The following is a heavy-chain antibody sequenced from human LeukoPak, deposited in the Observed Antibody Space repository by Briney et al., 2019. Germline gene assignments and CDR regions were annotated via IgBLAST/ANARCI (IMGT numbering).Heavy chain of an antibody. CDR1: GFTFSSYA. J-gene: IGHJ4*02. D-gene: IGHD3-22*01. CDR2: ICGSGGST. CDR3: AKEESYDSSGGYFDY. Sequence: GGSLRLSCAASGFTFSSYAMSWVRQAPGKGLEWVSAICGSGGSTYYAGSVKGRFTISRDNSKNTLYLQMNSLRAEDTAVYYCAKEESYDSSGGYFDYWGQGTLVTVSS. V-gene: IGHV3-23*01.